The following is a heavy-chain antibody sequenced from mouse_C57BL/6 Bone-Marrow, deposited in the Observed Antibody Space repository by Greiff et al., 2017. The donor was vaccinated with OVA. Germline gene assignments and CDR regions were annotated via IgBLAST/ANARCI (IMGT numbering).Heavy chain of an antibody. CDR3: ARIPLLRSFDV. Sequence: QVQLKESGPGILQSSQTLSLTCSFSGFSLSTSGMGVSWIRQPSGKGLEWLAHIYWDDDKRYNPSLKSRLTISKDTSRNQVFLKITSVDTADTATYYCARIPLLRSFDVWGTGTTVTVSS. CDR2: IYWDDDK. V-gene: IGHV8-12*01. CDR1: GFSLSTSGMG. D-gene: IGHD1-2*01. J-gene: IGHJ1*03.